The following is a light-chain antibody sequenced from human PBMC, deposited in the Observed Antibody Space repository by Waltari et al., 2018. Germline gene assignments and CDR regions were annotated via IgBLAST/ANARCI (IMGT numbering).Light chain of an antibody. CDR3: QQVSDDPRT. CDR2: AAS. Sequence: IQLTQSPSSLSAYVGARFTIPCRASQGISSYLAWYQQKPGKAPNLLIYAASTLQSGVPSRFSGSGSGTDFTLTISSLQPEDFATYYCQQVSDDPRTFGQGTKVDIK. V-gene: IGKV1-9*01. CDR1: QGISSY. J-gene: IGKJ1*01.